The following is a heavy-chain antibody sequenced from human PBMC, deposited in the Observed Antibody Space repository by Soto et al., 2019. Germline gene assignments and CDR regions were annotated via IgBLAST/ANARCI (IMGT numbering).Heavy chain of an antibody. CDR3: ARRRGAYDSSGYSYFDY. CDR1: GVSISSYY. Sequence: SETLSLTCTVPGVSISSYYWSWIRQPPGKGLEWIGYIYYSGSTNYNPSLKSRVTISVDTSKNQFSLKLSSVTAADTAVYYCARRRGAYDSSGYSYFDYWGQGTLVTVS. J-gene: IGHJ4*02. CDR2: IYYSGST. V-gene: IGHV4-59*08. D-gene: IGHD3-22*01.